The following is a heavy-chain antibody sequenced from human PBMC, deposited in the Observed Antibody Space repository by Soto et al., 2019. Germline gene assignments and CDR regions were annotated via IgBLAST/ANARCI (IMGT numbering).Heavy chain of an antibody. V-gene: IGHV3-48*02. D-gene: IGHD3-22*01. CDR1: GFTFSSYS. CDR3: ARDMGRAYYYDSSAHNWFDP. CDR2: ISSSSSTI. J-gene: IGHJ5*02. Sequence: GGSLRLSCAASGFTFSSYSMNWVRQAPGKGLEWVSYISSSSSTIYYADSVKGRFTISRDNAKNSLYLQMNSLRDEDTAVYYCARDMGRAYYYDSSAHNWFDPWGQGTLVTVSS.